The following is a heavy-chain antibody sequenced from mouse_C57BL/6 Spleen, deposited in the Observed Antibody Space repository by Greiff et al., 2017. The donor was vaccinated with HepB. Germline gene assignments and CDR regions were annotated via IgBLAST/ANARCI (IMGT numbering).Heavy chain of an antibody. V-gene: IGHV3-1*01. CDR1: GYSITSGYD. J-gene: IGHJ3*01. D-gene: IGHD1-1*01. CDR3: AREGDYYYGSSSAWFAY. CDR2: ISYSGST. Sequence: VQLKESGPGMVKPSQSLSLTCTVTGYSITSGYDWHWIRHFPGNKLEWMGYISYSGSTNYNPSLKSRISITHDTSKNHFFLKLNSVTTEDTATYYCAREGDYYYGSSSAWFAYWGQGTLVTVSA.